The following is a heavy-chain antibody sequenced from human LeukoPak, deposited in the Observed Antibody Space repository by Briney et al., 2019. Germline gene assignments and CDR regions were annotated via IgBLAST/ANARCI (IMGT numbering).Heavy chain of an antibody. Sequence: GGSLRLSCAASGLTLRSYEMNWVRQGPWKGLEWGSYISSGGETIYYAGSVNGRFTISRDNAKNSLYLQMNSLRGEDTAVYYCARDARSVRGVIPYFDYWGQGTLVTVSS. CDR3: ARDARSVRGVIPYFDY. V-gene: IGHV3-48*03. D-gene: IGHD3-10*01. J-gene: IGHJ4*02. CDR2: ISSGGETI. CDR1: GLTLRSYE.